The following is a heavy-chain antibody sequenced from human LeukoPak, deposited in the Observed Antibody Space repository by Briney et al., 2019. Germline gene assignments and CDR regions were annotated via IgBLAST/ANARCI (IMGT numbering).Heavy chain of an antibody. J-gene: IGHJ3*02. CDR1: GGSISSGGYS. V-gene: IGHV4-30-2*01. CDR2: IYHSGST. CDR3: ASYCGGDCYSISDAFDI. Sequence: SQTLSLTCAVSGGSISSGGYSWSWIRQPPGKGLEWIGEIYHSGSTNYNPSLKSRVTISVDKSKNQFSLKLSSVTAADTAVYYCASYCGGDCYSISDAFDIWGQGTMVTVSS. D-gene: IGHD2-21*02.